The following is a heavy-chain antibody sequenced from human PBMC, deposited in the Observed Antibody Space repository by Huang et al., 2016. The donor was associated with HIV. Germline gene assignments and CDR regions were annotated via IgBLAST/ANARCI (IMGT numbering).Heavy chain of an antibody. CDR1: GGSFKCHF. J-gene: IGHJ4*02. V-gene: IGHV4-34*01. D-gene: IGHD2-21*02. Sequence: QVRLHQWGTGVLKPSETLSLKCAVYGGSFKCHFCAWIRQSPGKGLEGSGAIEQRGTTSSNPSLKSRFTMSLDTSKSQFYLNLTSVTATDTATYYCARPRMTEGNSDSTWSYFDSWGQGTPVIVSS. CDR3: ARPRMTEGNSDSTWSYFDS. CDR2: IEQRGTT.